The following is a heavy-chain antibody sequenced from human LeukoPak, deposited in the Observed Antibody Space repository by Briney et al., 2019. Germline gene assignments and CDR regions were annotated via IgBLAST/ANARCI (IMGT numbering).Heavy chain of an antibody. J-gene: IGHJ4*02. V-gene: IGHV3-21*01. Sequence: GGSLRLSCAASGFTFSSYSMNCVRQAPGKGLEWVSSITTRNNIFYADSVKGRFTISRDNALNSLYLQMNSLRADDTAVYYCATDPGSGDYWGQGTLVTVSS. CDR1: GFTFSSYS. CDR2: ITTRNNI. D-gene: IGHD6-19*01. CDR3: ATDPGSGDY.